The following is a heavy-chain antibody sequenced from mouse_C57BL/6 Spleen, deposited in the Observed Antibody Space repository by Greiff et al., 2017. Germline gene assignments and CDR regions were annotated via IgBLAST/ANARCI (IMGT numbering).Heavy chain of an antibody. Sequence: QVQLKQSGPELVKPGASVKISCKASGYAFSSSWMNWVKQRPGKGLEWIGRIYPGDGDTNYNGKFKGKATLTADKSSSTAYMQLSSLTSEDSAVYFCARSRTYRDYFDYWGQGTTLTVSS. CDR2: IYPGDGDT. J-gene: IGHJ2*01. CDR1: GYAFSSSW. CDR3: ARSRTYRDYFDY. V-gene: IGHV1-82*01.